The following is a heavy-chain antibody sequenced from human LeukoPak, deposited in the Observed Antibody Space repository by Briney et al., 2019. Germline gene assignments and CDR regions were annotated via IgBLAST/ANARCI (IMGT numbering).Heavy chain of an antibody. Sequence: TSQTLSLTCTVSGDSISSGDYYWSWIRQPPGKGLEWIGYIYFSGTTYYNPSLKSRVIISVDTSKSQFSLKLSSVTAADTAVYYCARGVSEHRAFYDWFDPWGQGTLVTVSS. J-gene: IGHJ5*02. V-gene: IGHV4-30-4*08. CDR2: IYFSGTT. D-gene: IGHD2/OR15-2a*01. CDR3: ARGVSEHRAFYDWFDP. CDR1: GDSISSGDYY.